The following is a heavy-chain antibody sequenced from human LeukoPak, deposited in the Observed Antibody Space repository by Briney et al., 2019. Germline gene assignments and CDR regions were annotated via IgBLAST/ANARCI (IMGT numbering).Heavy chain of an antibody. V-gene: IGHV4-39*01. CDR1: GGSISSSSYY. D-gene: IGHD6-13*01. CDR2: IYYSGST. J-gene: IGHJ4*02. CDR3: ARWPTIAAADLDY. Sequence: SETLSLTCTVSGGSISSSSYYWGWIRQPPGKGLEWIGSIYYSGSTYYNPSLKSRVTISVDTSKNQFSLKLSSVTAADTAVYYCARWPTIAAADLDYWGQGTLVTVSS.